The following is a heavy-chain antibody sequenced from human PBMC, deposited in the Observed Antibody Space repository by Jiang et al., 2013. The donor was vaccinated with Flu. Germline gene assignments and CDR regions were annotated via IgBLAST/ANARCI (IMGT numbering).Heavy chain of an antibody. CDR3: ARGGLYYDILTGYYMGGIFY. CDR1: GGSISSDDYY. CDR2: IYHSGST. V-gene: IGHV4-30-2*01. Sequence: TLSLTCSVSGGSISSDDYYWSWIRQTPGKGLEWIGYIYHSGSTYYNPSLKSRVTISVDRSKNQFSLKLSSVTAADTAVYYCARGGLYYDILTGYYMGGIFYWGQGTLVTVSS. D-gene: IGHD3-9*01. J-gene: IGHJ4*02.